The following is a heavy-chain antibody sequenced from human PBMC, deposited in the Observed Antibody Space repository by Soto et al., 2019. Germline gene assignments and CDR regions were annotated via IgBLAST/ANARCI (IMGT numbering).Heavy chain of an antibody. V-gene: IGHV4-4*02. J-gene: IGHJ6*02. CDR2: IYHSGST. Sequence: SETLSLTCAVSGGSISSSNWWSWVRQPPGKGLEWIGEIYHSGSTNYNPSLKSRVTISVDKSKNQFSLKLSSVTAADTAVYDCARDLRASGSYGMDVWGQGTTVTVSS. CDR1: GGSISSSNW. D-gene: IGHD3-10*01. CDR3: ARDLRASGSYGMDV.